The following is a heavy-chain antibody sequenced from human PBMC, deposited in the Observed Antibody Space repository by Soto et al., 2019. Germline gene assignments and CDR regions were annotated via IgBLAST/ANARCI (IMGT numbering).Heavy chain of an antibody. D-gene: IGHD3-10*01. Sequence: EMQLEESGGGLVQPGGSLRLSCAASGFTFSDHYMDWVRQAPGKGLEWIGRIRNKANSYSTEYAASVKGRFTASRDDSKNVLFLQMNSLRTEDTAMYCCSRIHLGSNKFFDLWGRGTLVTVSS. CDR1: GFTFSDHY. J-gene: IGHJ2*01. V-gene: IGHV3-72*01. CDR2: IRNKANSYST. CDR3: SRIHLGSNKFFDL.